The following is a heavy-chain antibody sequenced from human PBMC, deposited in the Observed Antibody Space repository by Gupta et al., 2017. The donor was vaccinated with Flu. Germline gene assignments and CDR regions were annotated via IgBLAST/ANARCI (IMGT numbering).Heavy chain of an antibody. CDR2: MYSSGGT. Sequence: QVQLQESGPGLVKPSETLSLTCTVSGSSISDYYWSWLRQPAGKGLEWIGRMYSSGGTHSNPSLESRVTMSVDTSKNQFSLKLSSVTAADTAIYYCAREQLRFLEWANLDYNYFDPWGQGTLVTVSS. CDR3: AREQLRFLEWANLDYNYFDP. V-gene: IGHV4-4*07. CDR1: GSSISDYY. D-gene: IGHD3-3*01. J-gene: IGHJ5*02.